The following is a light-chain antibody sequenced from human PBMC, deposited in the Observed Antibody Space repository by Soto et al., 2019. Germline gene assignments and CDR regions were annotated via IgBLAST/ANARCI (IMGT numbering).Light chain of an antibody. Sequence: EIVMTQSPATLSLSPGERATLSCRASQSVSSSYLSWCQQKPGQAPRLLIYGASTGATGIPARFGSSGSGTDFTLTISSLQPEDFTIYYCQQDYNLPTFGGGTKVEIK. J-gene: IGKJ4*01. CDR3: QQDYNLPT. CDR2: GAS. V-gene: IGKV3D-7*01. CDR1: QSVSSSY.